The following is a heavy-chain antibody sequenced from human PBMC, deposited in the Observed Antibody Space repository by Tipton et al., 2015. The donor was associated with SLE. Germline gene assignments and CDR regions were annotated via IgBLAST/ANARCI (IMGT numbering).Heavy chain of an antibody. Sequence: LRLSCAVYGGSFSGYHWTWIRQPPGQGLEWIGEIDDTGSPHYNPSLKSRVTISLDTSKSQFSLILNSLTAADTAVYYCASGPFQRCPPGAYWCQGTLVTVSS. CDR1: GGSFSGYH. CDR2: IDDTGSP. V-gene: IGHV4-34*01. CDR3: ASGPFQRCPPGAY. D-gene: IGHD6-25*01. J-gene: IGHJ4*02.